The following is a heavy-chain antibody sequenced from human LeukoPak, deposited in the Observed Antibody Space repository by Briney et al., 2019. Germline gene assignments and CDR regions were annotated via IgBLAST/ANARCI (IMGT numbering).Heavy chain of an antibody. CDR2: INHSGST. D-gene: IGHD6-13*01. J-gene: IGHJ3*02. CDR3: AIVGGSNWSGGAFDI. V-gene: IGHV4-34*01. Sequence: PSETLSLTCAANGGSFSGYYWSWIRQPPGKGLEWIGEINHSGSTNYSPSLKSRVTISIDTSKNQLSLNLSSVTAADTAVYYCAIVGGSNWSGGAFDIWGQGTMVTVSS. CDR1: GGSFSGYY.